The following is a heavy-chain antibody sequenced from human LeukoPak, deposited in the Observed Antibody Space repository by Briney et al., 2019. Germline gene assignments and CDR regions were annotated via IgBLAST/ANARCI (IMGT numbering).Heavy chain of an antibody. V-gene: IGHV3-66*04. CDR2: IYSGGST. J-gene: IGHJ4*02. CDR3: ASHGSGSLFFDY. CDR1: GFTVSTNY. Sequence: PGGSLRLSCAASGFTVSTNYITWVRQAPGKGLEWVSVIYSGGSTYYADSVKGRFTISRDNSKNTLYLQMNSLRAEDTAVYYCASHGSGSLFFDYWGQRTMVTVSS. D-gene: IGHD3-10*01.